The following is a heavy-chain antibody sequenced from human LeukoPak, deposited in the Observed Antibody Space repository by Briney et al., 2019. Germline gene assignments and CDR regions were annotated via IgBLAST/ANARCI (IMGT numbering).Heavy chain of an antibody. J-gene: IGHJ6*03. Sequence: PSVKVSCKPSGYTFTGYHMHWVRQAPRQGSEWMGWIKPNCGDKNYAQKFKGRVTMTRDTSISTAYMEWSGLGYDDTAVYYCARDGWYVSYMDVWGKGTTVIVSS. CDR1: GYTFTGYH. V-gene: IGHV1-2*02. CDR3: ARDGWYVSYMDV. CDR2: IKPNCGDK. D-gene: IGHD6-19*01.